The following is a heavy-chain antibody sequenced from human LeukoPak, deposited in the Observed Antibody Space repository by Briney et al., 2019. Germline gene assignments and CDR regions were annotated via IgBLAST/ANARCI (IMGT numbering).Heavy chain of an antibody. CDR1: GFTFSSYW. J-gene: IGHJ4*02. Sequence: GGSLRLSCAASGFTFSSYWMSWVRQAPGKGLEWVAFIRYDGSNKYYADSVKGRFTISRDNSKNTLYLQMNSLIPEDTAVYYCARQYISGQWYFDYWGQGTLVTVSS. D-gene: IGHD5-18*01. CDR3: ARQYISGQWYFDY. V-gene: IGHV3-30*02. CDR2: IRYDGSNK.